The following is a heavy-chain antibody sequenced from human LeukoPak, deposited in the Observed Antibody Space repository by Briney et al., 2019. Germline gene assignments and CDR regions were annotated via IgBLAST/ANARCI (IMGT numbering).Heavy chain of an antibody. J-gene: IGHJ5*02. CDR2: IYHSGNT. Sequence: SETLSLICSVSGYSISSGYYWGWIRQPLGKGLEWIGSIYHSGNTYQNPSLKSRATISVDASENQFSLELSSVTAADTAVYYCAPDSSSSPGDYVRWFDLWGHGTLVTVSS. D-gene: IGHD4-17*01. V-gene: IGHV4-38-2*02. CDR3: APDSSSSPGDYVRWFDL. CDR1: GYSISSGYY.